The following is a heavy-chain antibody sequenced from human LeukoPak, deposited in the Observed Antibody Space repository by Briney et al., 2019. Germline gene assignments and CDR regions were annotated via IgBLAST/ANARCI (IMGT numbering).Heavy chain of an antibody. V-gene: IGHV1-2*02. J-gene: IGHJ6*03. CDR2: INPNSGGT. CDR3: ARRCGGDCYASGNYYYYYMDV. D-gene: IGHD2-21*02. Sequence: ASVKVSCKASGYTFTGYYMHWVRQAPGQGLEWMGWINPNSGGTNYGQKFQGRVTMTRDTSISTAYMELSRLRSDDTAVYYCARRCGGDCYASGNYYYYYMDVWGKGTTVTVSS. CDR1: GYTFTGYY.